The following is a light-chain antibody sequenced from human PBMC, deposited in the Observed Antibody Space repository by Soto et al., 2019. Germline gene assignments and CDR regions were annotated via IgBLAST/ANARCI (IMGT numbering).Light chain of an antibody. CDR3: QQDYNLPIT. V-gene: IGKV3D-7*01. J-gene: IGKJ5*01. CDR2: GAS. CDR1: QSISSSY. Sequence: EVVLTQSPATLSLSPGEGATLSCRVSQSISSSYLSWYQQRPGQAPRLLIYGASTRATGIPARFSGSGRGSGTDFTLTISSLQPEGFAVYYCQQDYNLPITFGQGTRLEIK.